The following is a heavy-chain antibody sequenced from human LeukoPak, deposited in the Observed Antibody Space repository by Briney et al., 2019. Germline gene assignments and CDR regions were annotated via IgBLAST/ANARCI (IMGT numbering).Heavy chain of an antibody. V-gene: IGHV4-30-2*01. CDR1: GGSISSGGYS. J-gene: IGHJ4*02. CDR2: IYHSGST. Sequence: SETQSLTCAVSGGSISSGGYSWSWIRQPPGKGLEWIGYIYHSGSTYYNPSLKSRVTISVDRSKNQFSLKLSSVTAADTAVYYCARAGGYDSFSLDYWGQGTLVTVSS. D-gene: IGHD5-12*01. CDR3: ARAGGYDSFSLDY.